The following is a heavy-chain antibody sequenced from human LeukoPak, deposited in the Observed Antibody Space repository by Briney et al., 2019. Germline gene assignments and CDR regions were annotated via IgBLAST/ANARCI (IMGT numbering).Heavy chain of an antibody. D-gene: IGHD3-22*01. J-gene: IGHJ4*02. V-gene: IGHV1-69*13. CDR1: GGTFSSYA. CDR3: VRYYYDSSGYYYFDY. CDR2: IIPIFGTA. Sequence: SVMVSCKASGGTFSSYAISWVRQAPGQGLEWMGGIIPIFGTANYAQKFRGRVTITADESTSTAYMELSSLRSEDTAVYYCVRYYYDSSGYYYFDYWGQGTLVTVSS.